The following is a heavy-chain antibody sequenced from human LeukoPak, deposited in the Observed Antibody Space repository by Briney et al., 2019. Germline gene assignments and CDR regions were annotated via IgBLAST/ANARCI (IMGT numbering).Heavy chain of an antibody. V-gene: IGHV5-51*01. Sequence: GESLKISCKASGYSLTSYWIGWVRQMPGKGLEWMGIMYREDSDTRYSPSFQGQVTISADRSISTAYLQWSSLRASDTAIYYCARRGAGHDAFDIWGQGTMVTVSS. CDR2: MYREDSDT. D-gene: IGHD4/OR15-4a*01. CDR3: ARRGAGHDAFDI. CDR1: GYSLTSYW. J-gene: IGHJ3*02.